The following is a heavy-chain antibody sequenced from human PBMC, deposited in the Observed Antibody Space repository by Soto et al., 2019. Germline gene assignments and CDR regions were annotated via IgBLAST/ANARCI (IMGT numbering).Heavy chain of an antibody. CDR1: GFTFNSAW. V-gene: IGHV3-15*02. CDR3: TTWRREKFCTTVSCYGDGAY. D-gene: IGHD2-8*01. CDR2: IKSWPDGGRG. J-gene: IGHJ4*02. Sequence: EVPLVESGGALVKPGESLTLSCAASGFTFNSAWMTWVRQAPGKGLELVGRIKSWPDGGRGYTDAPVNGRFTITRDDSKNTSYLQMKSLKSEAPAVYYCTTWRREKFCTTVSCYGDGAYWGPGTLVTVPS.